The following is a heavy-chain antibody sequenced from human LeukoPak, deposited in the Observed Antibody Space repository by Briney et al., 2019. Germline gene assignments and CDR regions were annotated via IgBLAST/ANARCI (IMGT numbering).Heavy chain of an antibody. J-gene: IGHJ4*02. CDR2: ISYDGSNK. V-gene: IGHV3-30-3*01. CDR1: GFTFSSYA. Sequence: PGRSLRLSCAASGFTFSSYAMHWVRQAPGKGLEWVAVISYDGSNKYYADSVKGRFTISRDNSKNTLYLQMNSLRAEDTAVYYCARDRYSYGFVYFDYWGQGTLVTVSS. CDR3: ARDRYSYGFVYFDY. D-gene: IGHD5-18*01.